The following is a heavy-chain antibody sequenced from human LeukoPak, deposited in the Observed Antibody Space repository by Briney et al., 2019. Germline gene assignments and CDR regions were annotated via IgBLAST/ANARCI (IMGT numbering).Heavy chain of an antibody. CDR3: ASTHNYDLWSGSGYFDL. J-gene: IGHJ2*01. Sequence: SETLSLTCTVSGGSISSGSYYWSWIRQPAGKRLEWIGRIYSSGSTNYNPSLKSRVTISVDTSKNQFSLKLSSVTAADTAVYYCASTHNYDLWSGSGYFDLWGRGTLVTVSS. CDR2: IYSSGST. CDR1: GGSISSGSYY. V-gene: IGHV4-61*02. D-gene: IGHD3-3*01.